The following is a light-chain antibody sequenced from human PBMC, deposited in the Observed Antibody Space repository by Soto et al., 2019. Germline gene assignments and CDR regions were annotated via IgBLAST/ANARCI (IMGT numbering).Light chain of an antibody. CDR3: NSYTSSSTHV. CDR2: DVS. CDR1: SSDVGGYNY. V-gene: IGLV2-14*03. J-gene: IGLJ1*01. Sequence: QSVRTQPASVSGSPGQSITISCTGTSSDVGGYNYVSWYQQHPGKAPKLIISDVSNRPSGVSNRFSGSKSGNTASLTISGLQAEDEADYYCNSYTSSSTHVFGTGTKVTVL.